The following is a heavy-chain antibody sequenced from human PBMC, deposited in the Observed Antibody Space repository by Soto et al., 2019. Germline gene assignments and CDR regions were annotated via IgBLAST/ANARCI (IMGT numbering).Heavy chain of an antibody. CDR1: GYTFAAYY. CDR3: ARDPDYGDYWGYFFDS. Sequence: QVQLVQSGAEVKKPGASVKVSCKTSGYTFAAYYIHWIRQAPGQCLEWMGWINPTSGGTVYAQNYQDRVTMTRDTSISTAYIELRRLNSDDTAVYYCARDPDYGDYWGYFFDSWGQGTPVTVSS. J-gene: IGHJ4*02. D-gene: IGHD4-17*01. V-gene: IGHV1-2*02. CDR2: INPTSGGT.